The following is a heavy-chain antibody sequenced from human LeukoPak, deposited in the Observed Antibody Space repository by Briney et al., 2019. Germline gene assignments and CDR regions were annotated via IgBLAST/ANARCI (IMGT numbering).Heavy chain of an antibody. CDR2: AYYRSKWYS. D-gene: IGHD3-10*01. CDR3: ARLPYRAARGPHDHYYGMDV. V-gene: IGHV6-1*01. J-gene: IGHJ6*02. Sequence: ETLSLTCVIFGDSVSGNSVSWNWIRQSPSRGLEWLGRAYYRSKWYSDYAESVQGRITINPDTPKNQISLHLKSVTPEDTAVYYCARLPYRAARGPHDHYYGMDVWGPGTTVTLSS. CDR1: GDSVSGNSVS.